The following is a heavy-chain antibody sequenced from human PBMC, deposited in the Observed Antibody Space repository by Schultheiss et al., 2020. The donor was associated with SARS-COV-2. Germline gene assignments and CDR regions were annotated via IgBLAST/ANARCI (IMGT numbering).Heavy chain of an antibody. CDR2: IRSKAYGGTT. D-gene: IGHD2-15*01. CDR1: GFTFSSYA. Sequence: GGSLRLSCAASGFTFSSYAMSWVRQAPGKGLEWVGFIRSKAYGGTTEYAASVKGRFTISRDNAKNSLYLQMNSLRAEDTAVYYCAKDQLLHYYMDVWGKGTTVTVSS. CDR3: AKDQLLHYYMDV. J-gene: IGHJ6*03. V-gene: IGHV3-71*01.